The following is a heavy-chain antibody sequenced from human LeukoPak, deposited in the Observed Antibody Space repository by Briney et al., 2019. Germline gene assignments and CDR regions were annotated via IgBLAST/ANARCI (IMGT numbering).Heavy chain of an antibody. J-gene: IGHJ5*02. V-gene: IGHV3-74*01. CDR3: ARVDDGSGKNWFDP. D-gene: IGHD3-22*01. Sequence: GRSLRLSCAASGFTFSSYWMHWVRQAAGKGLVWVSRINGDGSRINYADSVKGRLTISRDNAKNTLFLEMNSLRAEDTAVYYCARVDDGSGKNWFDPWGQGTLVTVSS. CDR2: INGDGSRI. CDR1: GFTFSSYW.